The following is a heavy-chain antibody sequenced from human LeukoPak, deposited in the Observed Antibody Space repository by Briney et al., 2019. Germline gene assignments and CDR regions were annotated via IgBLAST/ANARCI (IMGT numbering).Heavy chain of an antibody. D-gene: IGHD3-9*01. CDR3: AKDRAIETGYLYYFDY. CDR2: IRYDGSNK. V-gene: IGHV3-30*02. CDR1: GFSFSSYG. J-gene: IGHJ4*02. Sequence: GGSLRLSCAASGFSFSSYGMHWVHQGPGKGLEWVAFIRYDGSNKYYADSVKGRFTISRDNSKNTLYLQMNSLGAEDTAVYYCAKDRAIETGYLYYFDYWGQGTLVTVSS.